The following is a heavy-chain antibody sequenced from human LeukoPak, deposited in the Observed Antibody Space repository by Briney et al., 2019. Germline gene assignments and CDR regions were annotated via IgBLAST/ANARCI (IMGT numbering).Heavy chain of an antibody. CDR2: IYYSGST. V-gene: IGHV4-39*02. J-gene: IGHJ4*02. CDR3: ARDYDSGSYPH. Sequence: SETLSLTCTVSGGSISSSSYYWGWIREPPGKGLEWFGRIYYSGSTYYYPALKTRVTISVDTSKNQFSLKLSSVTAADTAVYYCARDYDSGSYPHWGQGTLVTVSS. D-gene: IGHD3-10*01. CDR1: GGSISSSSYY.